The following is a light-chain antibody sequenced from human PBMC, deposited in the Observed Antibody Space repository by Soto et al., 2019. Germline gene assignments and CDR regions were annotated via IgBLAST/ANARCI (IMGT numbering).Light chain of an antibody. V-gene: IGLV1-40*01. Sequence: QAVVTQPPSVSGAPGQMLTISCAGTISNIGAGFDVHWYQQLPGTAPKLLIYANDDRPSGVPDRFSGSTSGTSASLAITGLQAEDAADYYCQSYDNSLLAYGFGGGTKLTVL. J-gene: IGLJ2*01. CDR3: QSYDNSLLAYG. CDR2: AND. CDR1: ISNIGAGFD.